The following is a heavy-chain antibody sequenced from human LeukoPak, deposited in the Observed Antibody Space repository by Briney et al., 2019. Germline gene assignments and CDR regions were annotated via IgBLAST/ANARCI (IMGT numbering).Heavy chain of an antibody. V-gene: IGHV4-59*10. CDR3: ARYYDSSGYNWFDP. J-gene: IGHJ5*02. CDR1: GGSFSDYY. D-gene: IGHD3-22*01. CDR2: IYTSGST. Sequence: SETLSLTCAVYGGSFSDYYWSWIRQPAGKGLEWIGRIYTSGSTNYNPSLKSRVTMSVDTSKNQFSLKLSSVTAADTAVYYCARYYDSSGYNWFDPWGQGTLVTVSS.